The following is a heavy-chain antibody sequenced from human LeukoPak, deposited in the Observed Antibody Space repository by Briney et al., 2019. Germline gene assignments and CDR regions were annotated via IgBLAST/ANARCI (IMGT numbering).Heavy chain of an antibody. V-gene: IGHV3-7*01. J-gene: IGHJ4*02. CDR3: ARDKVTY. CDR2: INMDGGET. Sequence: GGSLRLSCAASGFTFSNYWMSWVRQAPGKGLEWVAHINMDGGETYYVDSVKGRFTISRDNAKNSLYLQMNSLRVEGTAVYYCARDKVTYWGQGTLVTVSS. CDR1: GFTFSNYW.